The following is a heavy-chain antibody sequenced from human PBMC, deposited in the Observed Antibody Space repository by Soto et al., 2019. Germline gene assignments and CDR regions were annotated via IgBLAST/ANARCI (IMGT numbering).Heavy chain of an antibody. CDR1: GFTFSSYW. D-gene: IGHD3-22*01. J-gene: IGHJ6*02. Sequence: LRLSCAASGFTFSSYWMSWVRQAPGKGLEWVANIKQDGSEKYYVDSVKGRFTISRDNAKNSLYLQMNSLRAEDTAVYYCARDRYYYDSSGYYPYYYYYYGMDVWGQGTTVTVSS. CDR3: ARDRYYYDSSGYYPYYYYYYGMDV. CDR2: IKQDGSEK. V-gene: IGHV3-7*01.